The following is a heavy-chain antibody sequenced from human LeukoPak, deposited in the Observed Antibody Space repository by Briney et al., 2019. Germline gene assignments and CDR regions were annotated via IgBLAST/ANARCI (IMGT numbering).Heavy chain of an antibody. CDR3: ARDADYCSSTSCYSYYYYGMDV. Sequence: PSETLSLTCTVSGGSISSSSYYWGWIRQPPGKGLEWIGSIYYSGSTYYNPSLKSRVTISVDTSKNQFSLKLSSVTAADTAVYYCARDADYCSSTSCYSYYYYGMDVWGQGTTVTVSS. J-gene: IGHJ6*02. D-gene: IGHD2-2*01. CDR1: GGSISSSSYY. V-gene: IGHV4-39*07. CDR2: IYYSGST.